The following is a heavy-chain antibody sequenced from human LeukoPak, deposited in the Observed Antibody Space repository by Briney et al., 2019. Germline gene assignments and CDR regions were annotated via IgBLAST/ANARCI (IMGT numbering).Heavy chain of an antibody. CDR2: ISAYNGNT. J-gene: IGHJ5*02. CDR1: GGTFSNYA. D-gene: IGHD6-19*01. CDR3: ARAKSPGVAVAGTGWFDP. Sequence: GASVKVSCKASGGTFSNYAINWVRQAPGQGLEWMGWISAYNGNTNYAQKHQGRVTMTTDTSTSTAYMELRSLRSDDTAVYYCARAKSPGVAVAGTGWFDPWGQGTLVTVSS. V-gene: IGHV1-18*01.